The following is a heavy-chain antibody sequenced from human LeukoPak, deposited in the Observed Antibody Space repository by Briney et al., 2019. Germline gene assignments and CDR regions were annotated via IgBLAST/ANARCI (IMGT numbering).Heavy chain of an antibody. J-gene: IGHJ6*02. CDR1: GFTFSTYW. D-gene: IGHD2-2*01. V-gene: IGHV3-74*01. CDR3: ARDSRPYCSSTSCYAYYGMDV. CDR2: ISSDVSST. Sequence: GGSLRLSCAASGFTFSTYWMHWVRQAPGKGLVWLSRISSDVSSTNYADSVKGRFTISRDNAKNTLYLQMNSLRAEDTAVYYCARDSRPYCSSTSCYAYYGMDVWGQGTTVTVSS.